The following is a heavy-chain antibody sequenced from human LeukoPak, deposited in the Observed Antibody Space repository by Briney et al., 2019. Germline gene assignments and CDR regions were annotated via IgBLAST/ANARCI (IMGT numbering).Heavy chain of an antibody. CDR2: MSPSGTT. V-gene: IGHV4-61*01. CDR1: GDSVSSGNYY. CDR3: ARGQDDRSGTFDY. D-gene: IGHD3-22*01. J-gene: IGHJ4*02. Sequence: SETLSLTCTVSGDSVSSGNYYLSRIRQPPGKGLGWITYMSPSGTTKYNPSLKSRVTTSVDTSRTQFSLRLSSVTAADTAVYYCARGQDDRSGTFDYWGQGILVAVSS.